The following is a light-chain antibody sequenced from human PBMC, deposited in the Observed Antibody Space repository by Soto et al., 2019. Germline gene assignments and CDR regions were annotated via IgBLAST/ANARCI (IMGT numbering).Light chain of an antibody. CDR2: DVN. V-gene: IGLV2-14*01. J-gene: IGLJ2*01. CDR3: SSYTGSNTLL. Sequence: QSALTQPASVSGSPGQSITISCTGTSSDVGGYNYVSWYQQHPGNAPKLMLYDVNNRPSGVSIRFSGSKSGNTASLTISGLQAEDEDDYFCSSYTGSNTLLFGGGTKVTVL. CDR1: SSDVGGYNY.